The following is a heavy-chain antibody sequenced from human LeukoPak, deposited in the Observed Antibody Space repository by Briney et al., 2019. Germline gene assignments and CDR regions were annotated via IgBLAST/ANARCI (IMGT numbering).Heavy chain of an antibody. J-gene: IGHJ6*02. D-gene: IGHD2/OR15-2a*01. CDR3: ARAIYGPGGMDV. Sequence: PPETLSLTCTVSGGSISSYYWSWIRQPPGKGLEWIGYIYYSGSTNYNPSLKSRVTISVDTSKNQFSLRLSSVTAADTAVYYCARAIYGPGGMDVWGQGTTVTVSS. CDR2: IYYSGST. CDR1: GGSISSYY. V-gene: IGHV4-59*01.